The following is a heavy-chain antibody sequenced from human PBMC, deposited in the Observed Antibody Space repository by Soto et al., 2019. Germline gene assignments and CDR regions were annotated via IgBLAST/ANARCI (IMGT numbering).Heavy chain of an antibody. Sequence: GASVKVSCKASGYTFTSYGISWVRQAPGQGLEWMGWISAYNGNTNYAQKLQGRVTMTTDTSTSTAYMELRSLRSDDTAVYYCAREGVRTYYYDSSCAVYWGQGTLLTVSS. CDR3: AREGVRTYYYDSSCAVY. D-gene: IGHD3-22*01. J-gene: IGHJ4*02. V-gene: IGHV1-18*04. CDR2: ISAYNGNT. CDR1: GYTFTSYG.